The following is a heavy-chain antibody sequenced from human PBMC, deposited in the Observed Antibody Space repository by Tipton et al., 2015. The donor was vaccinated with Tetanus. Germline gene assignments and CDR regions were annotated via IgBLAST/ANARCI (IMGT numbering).Heavy chain of an antibody. CDR1: GESFSGYY. J-gene: IGHJ6*02. Sequence: TLSLTCAVYGESFSGYYWSWIRQPPGKGLEWIGEINHSGSTNYNPSLKSRVTISVDTSKNQFSLKLSSVTAADTAVYYCARGVRYYDSSGYYSAYYYYGMDVWGQGTTVTVSS. V-gene: IGHV4-34*01. CDR3: ARGVRYYDSSGYYSAYYYYGMDV. D-gene: IGHD3-22*01. CDR2: INHSGST.